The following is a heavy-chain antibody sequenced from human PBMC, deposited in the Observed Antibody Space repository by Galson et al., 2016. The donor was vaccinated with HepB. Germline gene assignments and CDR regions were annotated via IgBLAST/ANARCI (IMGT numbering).Heavy chain of an antibody. D-gene: IGHD3-10*01. Sequence: QSGAEVKKPGESLKISCKGSGYSFTNYWIGWVRQMPGKGLEWMGIIYPGDSDTRYSPSFQGRVTISADKSISIAYLQWSSLKASDTAMYYCARRRGNYYGSASSGVDYWGQGTLVTVSS. CDR1: GYSFTNYW. CDR3: ARRRGNYYGSASSGVDY. CDR2: IYPGDSDT. J-gene: IGHJ4*02. V-gene: IGHV5-51*01.